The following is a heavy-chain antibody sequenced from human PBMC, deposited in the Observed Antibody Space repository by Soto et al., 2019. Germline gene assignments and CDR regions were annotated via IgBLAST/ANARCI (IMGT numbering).Heavy chain of an antibody. D-gene: IGHD3-10*01. CDR3: ARGSTDSYPGSRIFDF. CDR1: GIPFGSRA. Sequence: GSLRLSCVASGIPFGSRAMSWVRQAPGEGLEWVSTITDTGGDTKYADSVRGRFTMSRDNSKKTLYLQMNSLRVEDSALYYCARGSTDSYPGSRIFDFWGRGTLVTVSS. V-gene: IGHV3-23*01. J-gene: IGHJ4*02. CDR2: ITDTGGDT.